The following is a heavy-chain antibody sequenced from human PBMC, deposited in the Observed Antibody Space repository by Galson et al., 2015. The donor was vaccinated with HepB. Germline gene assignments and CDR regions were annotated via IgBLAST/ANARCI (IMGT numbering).Heavy chain of an antibody. J-gene: IGHJ4*02. CDR2: IKQDGSEK. CDR1: GFTFSSYW. Sequence: SLRLSCAASGFTFSSYWMSWVRQAPGKGLEWVANIKQDGSEKYYGDSVKGRFTISRDNAKNSLYLQMNSLRAEDTAVYYCARGLFGPMTTVTYNDYWGQGTLVTVSS. CDR3: ARGLFGPMTTVTYNDY. D-gene: IGHD4-17*01. V-gene: IGHV3-7*03.